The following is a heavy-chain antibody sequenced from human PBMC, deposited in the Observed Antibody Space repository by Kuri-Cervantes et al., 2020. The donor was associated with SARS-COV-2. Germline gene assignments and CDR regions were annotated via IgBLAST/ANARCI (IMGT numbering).Heavy chain of an antibody. Sequence: GGCLTLSCAASGFTFSSYAMSWVRQAPGKGLEWVSAISGSGGSTYYADSVKGRFTISRDNSKNTLYLQMNSLRAEDTAVYYCAKLGSRRHYEDWGQGTLVTVSS. CDR3: AKLGSRRHYED. D-gene: IGHD4-17*01. J-gene: IGHJ4*02. V-gene: IGHV3-23*01. CDR2: ISGSGGST. CDR1: GFTFSSYA.